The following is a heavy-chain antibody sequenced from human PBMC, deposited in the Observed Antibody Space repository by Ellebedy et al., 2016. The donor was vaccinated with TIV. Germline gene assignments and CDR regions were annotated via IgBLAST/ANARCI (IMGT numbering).Heavy chain of an antibody. CDR1: GFTFSSYG. V-gene: IGHV3-30*18. Sequence: GGSLRLSXAASGFTFSSYGMHWVRQAPGKGLEWVAVISYDGSNKYYADSVKGRFTISRDNSKNTLYLQMNSLRAEDTAVYYCAKDPQWFGDSYYYYYGMDVWGQGTTVTVSS. J-gene: IGHJ6*02. D-gene: IGHD3-10*01. CDR2: ISYDGSNK. CDR3: AKDPQWFGDSYYYYYGMDV.